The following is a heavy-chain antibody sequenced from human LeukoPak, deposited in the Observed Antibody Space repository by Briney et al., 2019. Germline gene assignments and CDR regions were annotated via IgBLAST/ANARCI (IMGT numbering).Heavy chain of an antibody. J-gene: IGHJ6*02. D-gene: IGHD3-10*01. V-gene: IGHV4-59*01. CDR1: GGSISSDY. CDR2: IDYSGST. Sequence: PSETLSLTCSVSGGSISSDYCSWIRQPPGKGLEWIGRIDYSGSTDYNPSLKSRVTIPVDTSKNQFSLKLSSVTAADTAVYYCARSGSRAYGMDVWGQGTTVTVSS. CDR3: ARSGSRAYGMDV.